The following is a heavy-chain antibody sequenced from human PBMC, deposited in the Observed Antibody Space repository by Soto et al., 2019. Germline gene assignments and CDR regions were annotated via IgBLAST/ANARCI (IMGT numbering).Heavy chain of an antibody. CDR1: GFTFSSYA. CDR2: ISSNGGST. D-gene: IGHD5-18*01. Sequence: GGSLRLSCAASGFTFSSYAMHWVRQAPGKGLEYVSAISSNGGSTYYADSVKGRFTISRDNSKNTLYLQMNSLRAEDTAVYYCAKDEGYSYGTDFDYWGQGTLVTVSS. J-gene: IGHJ4*02. CDR3: AKDEGYSYGTDFDY. V-gene: IGHV3-64*04.